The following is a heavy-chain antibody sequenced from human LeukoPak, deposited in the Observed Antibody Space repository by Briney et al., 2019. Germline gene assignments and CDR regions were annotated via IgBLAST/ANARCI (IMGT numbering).Heavy chain of an antibody. CDR1: GFTFSSYA. J-gene: IGHJ4*02. Sequence: GGSLRLSCAASGFTFSSYAMNWVRQAPGKGLEWVSSISGSSTYIYYADSVKGRFTISRDNAKNSVFLQIDNLRAEDTAIYYCARRGYYDSSGYDYWGQGTVVTVSS. CDR2: ISGSSTYI. V-gene: IGHV3-21*06. D-gene: IGHD3-22*01. CDR3: ARRGYYDSSGYDY.